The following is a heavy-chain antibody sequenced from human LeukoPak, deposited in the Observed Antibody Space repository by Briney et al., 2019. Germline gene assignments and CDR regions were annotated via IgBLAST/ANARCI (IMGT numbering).Heavy chain of an antibody. CDR1: GYSFTSYW. CDR2: IYPGDSDT. V-gene: IGHV5-51*01. CDR3: ARLSYYYGSGLADAFDI. Sequence: HGESLKISCKGSGYSFTSYWIGWVRQMPGKGLEWMGIIYPGDSDTRYSPSFQGRVTISADKSISTAYLQWSSLKASDTAMYYCARLSYYYGSGLADAFDIWGQGTMVTVSS. D-gene: IGHD3-10*01. J-gene: IGHJ3*02.